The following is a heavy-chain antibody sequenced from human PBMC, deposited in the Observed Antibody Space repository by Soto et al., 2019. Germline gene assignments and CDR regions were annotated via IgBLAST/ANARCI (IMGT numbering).Heavy chain of an antibody. Sequence: EVQLLESGGGLVQPGGSLRLSCAASGFTFSSYALNWVRQALGKGLEWVSVISGSGDNTYYADSVKGRFTISRDNSKNTLYLQMNSLRAEDTAVYYCAKDLGTDDFWSAYYTYYYMDVWGKGTTVTVSS. D-gene: IGHD3-3*01. CDR1: GFTFSSYA. CDR2: ISGSGDNT. CDR3: AKDLGTDDFWSAYYTYYYMDV. J-gene: IGHJ6*03. V-gene: IGHV3-23*01.